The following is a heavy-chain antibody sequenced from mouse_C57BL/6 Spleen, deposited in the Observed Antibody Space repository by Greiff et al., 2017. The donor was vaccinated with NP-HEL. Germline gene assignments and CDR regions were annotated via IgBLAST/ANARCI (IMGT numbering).Heavy chain of an antibody. CDR2: IYPGDGDT. Sequence: VQLQQSGAELVKPGASVKISCKASGYAFSSYWMNWVKQRPGKGLEWIGQIYPGDGDTNYNGKFKGKATLTADKSSSTAYMQLSSLTSEDSAVYFCARGGANGDWYCDVWGTGTTVTVSS. CDR3: ARGGANGDWYCDV. V-gene: IGHV1-80*01. J-gene: IGHJ1*03. D-gene: IGHD1-1*01. CDR1: GYAFSSYW.